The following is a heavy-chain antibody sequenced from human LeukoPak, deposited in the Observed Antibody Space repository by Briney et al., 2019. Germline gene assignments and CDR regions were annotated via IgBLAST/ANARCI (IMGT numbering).Heavy chain of an antibody. CDR3: ARDLGPLRGTVGY. CDR1: GFTFSDYY. Sequence: PGGSLRLSCAASGFTFSDYYMSWIRQAPGKGLEWVSYISSSGTTIYHADSVKGRFTTSRDNALDSMYLQMNSLRVEDTAVYYCARDLGPLRGTVGYWGQGTLVTVSS. CDR2: ISSSGTTI. J-gene: IGHJ4*02. D-gene: IGHD3-10*01. V-gene: IGHV3-11*04.